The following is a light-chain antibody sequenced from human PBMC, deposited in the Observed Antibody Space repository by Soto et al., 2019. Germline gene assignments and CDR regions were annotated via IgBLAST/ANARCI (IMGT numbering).Light chain of an antibody. Sequence: DIQMTQSPSSLSASVGDRVTITCRASQGISNYLAWYQQKPGKVPKLLIYAASTLQSGVPSRFSGSRSGTDLTLTISTLQPEDVATYYCQKHNSAPPTFGQGTKVDIK. CDR2: AAS. CDR1: QGISNY. V-gene: IGKV1-27*01. CDR3: QKHNSAPPT. J-gene: IGKJ1*01.